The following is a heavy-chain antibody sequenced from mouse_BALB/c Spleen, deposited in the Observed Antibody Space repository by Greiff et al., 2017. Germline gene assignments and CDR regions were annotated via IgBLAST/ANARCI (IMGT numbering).Heavy chain of an antibody. CDR3: ARSGYCGSSGYFDV. CDR2: IDPYYGGT. J-gene: IGHJ1*01. D-gene: IGHD1-1*01. CDR1: GYSFTGYN. Sequence: VQLQQSGPELEKPGASVKISCKASGYSFTGYNMNWVKQSNGKSLEWIGNIDPYYGGTSYNQKFTGKATLTVDNSYSPAYMQLKSLTSTDSAVYYGARSGYCGSSGYFDVWGAGTTVTVSS. V-gene: IGHV1S135*01.